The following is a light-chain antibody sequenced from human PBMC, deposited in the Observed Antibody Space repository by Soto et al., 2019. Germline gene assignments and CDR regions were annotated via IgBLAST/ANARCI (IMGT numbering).Light chain of an antibody. V-gene: IGLV1-44*01. Sequence: QSVLTQPPSASGTPGQRVTISCSGSSSNIGTNTVTWYQHLPGAAPRLLIYSDNQRPSGVPDRLSGSKSGTSASLAISGLQSEDDADYYCAAWDFSLVVFGVGTKLTVL. CDR3: AAWDFSLVV. CDR2: SDN. J-gene: IGLJ2*01. CDR1: SSNIGTNT.